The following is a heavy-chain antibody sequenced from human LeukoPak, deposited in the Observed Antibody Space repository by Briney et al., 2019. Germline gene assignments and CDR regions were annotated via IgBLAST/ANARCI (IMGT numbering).Heavy chain of an antibody. Sequence: GASVKVSCKASGGTFSSYAISWVRQAPGQGLEWMGRIIPIFGTANYAQKFQGRVTITTDESTSTAYMELSSLRSEDTAVYYCARDLSQAMIVVVNDAFDIWGQGTMVTVSS. CDR2: IIPIFGTA. J-gene: IGHJ3*02. CDR3: ARDLSQAMIVVVNDAFDI. D-gene: IGHD3-22*01. V-gene: IGHV1-69*05. CDR1: GGTFSSYA.